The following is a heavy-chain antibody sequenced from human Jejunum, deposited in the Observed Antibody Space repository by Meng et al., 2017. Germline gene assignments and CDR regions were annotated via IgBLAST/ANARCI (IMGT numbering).Heavy chain of an antibody. J-gene: IGHJ4*02. Sequence: LSDRGPGLVRLSNPRSLTWSFAGLSVISGNYSWCWVRHPPVKGLEWIWYIYYSGSTNYNPSLKSRVTISVDTSKNQFSLKLSSVTAADTAVYYCARGGFFEAAAANLIDSWGQGTLVTVSS. CDR1: GLSVISGNYS. CDR2: IYYSGST. CDR3: ARGGFFEAAAANLIDS. D-gene: IGHD6-13*01. V-gene: IGHV4-61*01.